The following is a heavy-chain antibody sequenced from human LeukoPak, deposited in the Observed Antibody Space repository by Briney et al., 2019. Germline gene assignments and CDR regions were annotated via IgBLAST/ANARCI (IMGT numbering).Heavy chain of an antibody. J-gene: IGHJ4*02. CDR2: IYYSGST. D-gene: IGHD3-3*01. CDR3: ARMVGIFGVVIAQGPADY. CDR1: GGSISSSLNY. Sequence: PSETLSLTCTVSGGSISSSLNYWGWIRQPPGKGLEWIGSIYYSGSTYYNPSLKSRVTISVDTSKNQFSLSLSSVTAADTAVYYCARMVGIFGVVIAQGPADYWGQGTLVTVSS. V-gene: IGHV4-39*01.